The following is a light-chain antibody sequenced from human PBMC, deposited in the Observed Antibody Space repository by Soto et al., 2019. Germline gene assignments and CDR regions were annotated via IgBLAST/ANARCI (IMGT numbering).Light chain of an antibody. CDR1: SSDVGGYNY. Sequence: QSALTQPRSVSGSPGQSVTISCTGTSSDVGGYNYVSWYQQHPGKAPKLMIYDVSKRPSGVPDRFSGSKSGNTASLTISGLQAEDEADYYCCSYAGSYNVVFGGGTKLTDL. CDR2: DVS. J-gene: IGLJ2*01. V-gene: IGLV2-11*01. CDR3: CSYAGSYNVV.